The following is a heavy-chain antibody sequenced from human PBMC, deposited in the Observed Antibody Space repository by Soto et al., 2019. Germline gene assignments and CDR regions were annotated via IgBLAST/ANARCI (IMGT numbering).Heavy chain of an antibody. CDR1: GYTFTSYD. Sequence: QVQLVKSGAEVKKPGASVKVSCKASGYTFTSYDINWVRKATGQGLEWMGWMNPNRGNTGYAQNFQEIDTMTNNTSISTAYMELSSLRSEDTAVYYCASGPIEVQGGDAFDICGQGTMVTVSS. CDR3: ASGPIEVQGGDAFDI. V-gene: IGHV1-8*01. D-gene: IGHD3-16*01. J-gene: IGHJ3*02. CDR2: MNPNRGNT.